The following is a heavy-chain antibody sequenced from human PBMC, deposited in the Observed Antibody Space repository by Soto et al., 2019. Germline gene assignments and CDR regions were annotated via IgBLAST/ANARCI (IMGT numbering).Heavy chain of an antibody. Sequence: PSETLSLTCTVSGGSISSSSYYWGWIRQPPGKGLEWIGSIYYSGSTYYNPSLKSRVTISVDTSKNQFSLKLSSVTAADTAVYYCARQGGRLQDFDYWGQGTLVTVS. D-gene: IGHD4-4*01. CDR1: GGSISSSSYY. CDR2: IYYSGST. J-gene: IGHJ4*02. CDR3: ARQGGRLQDFDY. V-gene: IGHV4-39*01.